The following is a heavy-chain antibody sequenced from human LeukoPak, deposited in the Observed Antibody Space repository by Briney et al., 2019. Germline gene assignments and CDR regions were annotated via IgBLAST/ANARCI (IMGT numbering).Heavy chain of an antibody. J-gene: IGHJ4*02. Sequence: PGGSLRLSCAASGFTFSSYAMHWVRQAPGKGLEWVAVISYDGSNKYYADSVKGRFTISRDNSKNTLYLQMNSLRAEDTAVYYCARAGSSGYGGYFDYWGQGTLVTVSS. D-gene: IGHD5-12*01. V-gene: IGHV3-30-3*01. CDR2: ISYDGSNK. CDR3: ARAGSSGYGGYFDY. CDR1: GFTFSSYA.